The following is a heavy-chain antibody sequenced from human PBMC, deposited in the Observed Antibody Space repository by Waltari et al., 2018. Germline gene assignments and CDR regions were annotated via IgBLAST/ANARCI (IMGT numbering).Heavy chain of an antibody. CDR1: GFAVSSNY. J-gene: IGHJ4*02. CDR3: ARDSYMGY. CDR2: IYTSGTT. V-gene: IGHV3-66*01. Sequence: EVQLVESGGGLVQPGESLRRSCAASGFAVSSNYMSWVRQAPGKGLEWVSVIYTSGTTFYADSVRGRFTISRDNSKNALYLQMNSLRVEDTAVYYCARDSYMGYWGQGTLVTVSS. D-gene: IGHD2-21*01.